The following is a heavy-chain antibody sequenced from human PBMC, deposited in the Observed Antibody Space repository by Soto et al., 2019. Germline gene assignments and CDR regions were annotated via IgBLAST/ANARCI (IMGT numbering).Heavy chain of an antibody. J-gene: IGHJ6*02. CDR2: IYPGDSDT. Sequence: GESLKISCKGSGYSFTSYWIGWVRQMPGKGLEWMGIIYPGDSDTRCSPSFQGQVTISADKSISAAYLQWSSLKASDTAMYYCARLVAARPYYYYYGMDVWGQGTTVTVS. CDR3: ARLVAARPYYYYYGMDV. CDR1: GYSFTSYW. V-gene: IGHV5-51*01. D-gene: IGHD6-6*01.